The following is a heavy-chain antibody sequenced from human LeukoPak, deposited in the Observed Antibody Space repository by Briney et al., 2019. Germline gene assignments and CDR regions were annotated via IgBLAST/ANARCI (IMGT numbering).Heavy chain of an antibody. J-gene: IGHJ6*03. CDR1: GYTFTGYY. V-gene: IGHV1-8*02. CDR2: MNPNSGNT. CDR3: ARGPYSSSWYPAPYYYYMDV. D-gene: IGHD6-13*01. Sequence: ASVKVSCKASGYTFTGYYMHWVRQATGQGLEWMGWMNPNSGNTGYAQKFQGRVTMTRNTSISTAYMELSSLRSEDTAVYYCARGPYSSSWYPAPYYYYMDVWGKGTTVTVSS.